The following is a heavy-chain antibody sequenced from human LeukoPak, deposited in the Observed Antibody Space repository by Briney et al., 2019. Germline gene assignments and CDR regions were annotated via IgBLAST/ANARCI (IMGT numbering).Heavy chain of an antibody. CDR2: ISAHNGNT. J-gene: IGHJ2*01. CDR1: GYTFTTYG. V-gene: IGHV1-18*01. CDR3: ARDGYFDL. Sequence: GASVKVSCKASGYTFTTYGIAWVRQAPGQGLEWMGWISAHNGNTNYAQSLQGRVTMTTDTSTNTAYMELRSLRSDDTAMYYCARDGYFDLWGRGTLVTVSS.